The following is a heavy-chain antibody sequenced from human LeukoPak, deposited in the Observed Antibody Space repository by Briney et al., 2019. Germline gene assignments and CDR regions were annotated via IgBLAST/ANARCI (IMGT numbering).Heavy chain of an antibody. V-gene: IGHV4-59*01. J-gene: IGHJ4*02. CDR2: IYSSGST. CDR3: ARFAYCGGHCWYYFDY. CDR1: GGSISSYY. D-gene: IGHD2-21*02. Sequence: SSETLSLTCTVSGGSISSYYWSWIRQPPGKGLEWIGYIYSSGSTNYNPSLKSRITISVDTSKNQFSLKLSSVTAADAAVYYCARFAYCGGHCWYYFDYWGQGSLVTVSS.